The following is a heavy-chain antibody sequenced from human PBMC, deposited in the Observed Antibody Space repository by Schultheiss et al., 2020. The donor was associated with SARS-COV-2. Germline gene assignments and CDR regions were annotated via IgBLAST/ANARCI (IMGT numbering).Heavy chain of an antibody. CDR2: IYYSGST. Sequence: SETLSLTCTVSGGSISSGDYYWSWIRQPPGKGLEWIGYIYYSGSTYYNPSLKSRVTISVDTSKNQFSLKLSSVTAADTAVYYCARAPAWDYGMDVWGQGTTVTVSS. CDR1: GGSISSGDYY. D-gene: IGHD2-2*01. V-gene: IGHV4-30-4*01. CDR3: ARAPAWDYGMDV. J-gene: IGHJ6*02.